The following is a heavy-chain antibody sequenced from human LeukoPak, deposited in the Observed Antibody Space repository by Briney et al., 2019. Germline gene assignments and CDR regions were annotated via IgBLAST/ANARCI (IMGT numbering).Heavy chain of an antibody. Sequence: SETLSLTCTVSGGSISSYYWSWIRQPPGKGLEWIGYIYYSGSTNYTPSIKSRVTISVDTSKNQFSLKLSSVTAADTAVYYCARCASCSGGSCYSYYYYYMDVWGKGTTVTVSS. J-gene: IGHJ6*03. CDR1: GGSISSYY. CDR2: IYYSGST. V-gene: IGHV4-59*01. D-gene: IGHD2-15*01. CDR3: ARCASCSGGSCYSYYYYYMDV.